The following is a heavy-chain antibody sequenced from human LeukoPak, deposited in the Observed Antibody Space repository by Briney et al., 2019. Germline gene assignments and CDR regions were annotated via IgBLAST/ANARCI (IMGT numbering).Heavy chain of an antibody. CDR1: GFTFSSYA. CDR3: ANVAHGTGRGYRY. V-gene: IGHV3-23*01. D-gene: IGHD3-10*01. Sequence: GGSLRLSCATSGFTFSSYAMTWVRQAPGKGLEWVSDISISGGSTYYADSVKGRFTISRDNSKSTLYVQMNSLNAEDTAVYYCANVAHGTGRGYRYWGQGTLVTVSS. J-gene: IGHJ4*02. CDR2: ISISGGST.